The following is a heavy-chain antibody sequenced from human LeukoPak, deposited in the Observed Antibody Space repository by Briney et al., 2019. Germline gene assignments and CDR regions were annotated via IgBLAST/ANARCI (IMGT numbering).Heavy chain of an antibody. Sequence: ASVKVSCKASGYTFTNYDITWVRQATGQGLEWMGWMSPNSGYTGYAQKFQGRVTLTRNTSISTAYMELSSLRSEDTAVYYCAREEGTKWSTANFDLWGRGTLVTVSS. CDR2: MSPNSGYT. D-gene: IGHD2-15*01. V-gene: IGHV1-8*01. J-gene: IGHJ2*01. CDR3: AREEGTKWSTANFDL. CDR1: GYTFTNYD.